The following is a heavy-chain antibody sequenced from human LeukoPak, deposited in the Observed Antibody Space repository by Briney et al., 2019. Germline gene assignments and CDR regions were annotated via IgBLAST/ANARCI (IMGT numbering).Heavy chain of an antibody. D-gene: IGHD3-22*01. CDR3: ARDSGYYYDSSGYYRKGPFDY. J-gene: IGHJ4*02. CDR2: INPNSGGT. CDR1: GYTFTGYY. V-gene: IGHV1-2*02. Sequence: GASVKVSCKASGYTFTGYYMHWVRQAPGQGLEWMGWINPNSGGTNYAQKFQGRVTMTKDTSISTAYMELSRLRSDDTAVYYCARDSGYYYDSSGYYRKGPFDYWGQGTLVTVPS.